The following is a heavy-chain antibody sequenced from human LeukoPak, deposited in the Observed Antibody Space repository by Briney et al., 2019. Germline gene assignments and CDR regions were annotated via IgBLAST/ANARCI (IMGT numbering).Heavy chain of an antibody. J-gene: IGHJ6*03. CDR3: ARHYFYYYMDV. CDR2: IYTSGST. Sequence: SSQTLSLTCTVSGGSISSGDYYWSWIRQPAGKGLEWIGRIYTSGSTNYNPSLKSRVTISVDTSKNQFSLRLSSVTAADTAVYYCARHYFYYYMDVWGKGTTVTVSS. CDR1: GGSISSGDYY. V-gene: IGHV4-61*02.